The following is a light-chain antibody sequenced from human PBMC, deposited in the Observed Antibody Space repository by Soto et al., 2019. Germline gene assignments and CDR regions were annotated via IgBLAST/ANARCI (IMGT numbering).Light chain of an antibody. CDR3: QQYNSYPWT. CDR1: HSISSW. Sequence: DIQMTQSPSTLSASVGDRVTITCRASHSISSWLAWYQQKPGKAPKLLIYKASSLESGVPSRFSGSGSGTEFTLIISSVQPDDFATYYCQQYNSYPWTFGQGTKVEIK. J-gene: IGKJ1*01. V-gene: IGKV1-5*03. CDR2: KAS.